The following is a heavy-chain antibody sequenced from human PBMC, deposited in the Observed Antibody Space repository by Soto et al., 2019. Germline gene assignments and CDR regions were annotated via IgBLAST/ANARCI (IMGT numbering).Heavy chain of an antibody. CDR1: RFTFSSYW. CDR2: IKGDGSEK. CDR3: ARDRNYGSGSHYLDAFDI. V-gene: IGHV3-7*01. J-gene: IGHJ3*02. D-gene: IGHD3-10*01. Sequence: EVQLVESGGGLVRPGGSLRLSCAASRFTFSSYWMTWVRQSPGKGLEWVANIKGDGSEKFYVDSLKGRFTISRDNARESLYLQMNSLRAEDTAVYFCARDRNYGSGSHYLDAFDIWGPGTVVTVSS.